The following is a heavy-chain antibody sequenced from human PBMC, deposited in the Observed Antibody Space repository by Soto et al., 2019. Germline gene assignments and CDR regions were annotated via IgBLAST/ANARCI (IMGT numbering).Heavy chain of an antibody. V-gene: IGHV3-23*01. CDR1: GFTFSSYA. CDR3: AKNGRFLEWLLMGLIDY. CDR2: LSGSGGST. J-gene: IGHJ4*02. Sequence: EVQLLESGGGLVQPGGSLRLSCAASGFTFSSYAMSWVRQAPGKGLECVSALSGSGGSTYYSDSVKGRFTISRDNSKNTLYMQMNSLRAEDTAVYYCAKNGRFLEWLLMGLIDYWGQGTLVTVSS. D-gene: IGHD3-3*01.